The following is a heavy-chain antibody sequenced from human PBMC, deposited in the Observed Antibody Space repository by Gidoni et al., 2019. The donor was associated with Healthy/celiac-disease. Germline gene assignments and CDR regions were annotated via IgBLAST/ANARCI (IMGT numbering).Heavy chain of an antibody. CDR1: GFTVSSNY. D-gene: IGHD3-22*01. V-gene: IGHV3-66*02. J-gene: IGHJ4*02. CDR3: NLGLYYYDSSGPEVY. Sequence: EVQLVASGGCLVQPGGSLRLSCAASGFTVSSNYMSWVRQAPGKGLEWVSVIYSGGSTYYADSVKGRFTISRDNSKNTLYLQMNSLRAEDTAVYYCNLGLYYYDSSGPEVYWGQGTLVTVSS. CDR2: IYSGGST.